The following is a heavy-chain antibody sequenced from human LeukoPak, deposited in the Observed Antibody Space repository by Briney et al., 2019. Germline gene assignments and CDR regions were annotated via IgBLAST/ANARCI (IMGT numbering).Heavy chain of an antibody. CDR3: AKEVDCPSDCLFFHS. CDR2: IRYDGNEK. CDR1: EFTSSSYG. Sequence: GGSLRLSCAASEFTSSSYGMHWVRQAPGKGLEWVAFIRYDGNEKYYGDSVKGRFTISRDNSKNTLYLQMNSLRDEDSAVYYCAKEVDCPSDCLFFHSWGQGTLVTVSS. V-gene: IGHV3-30*02. D-gene: IGHD2-21*02. J-gene: IGHJ4*02.